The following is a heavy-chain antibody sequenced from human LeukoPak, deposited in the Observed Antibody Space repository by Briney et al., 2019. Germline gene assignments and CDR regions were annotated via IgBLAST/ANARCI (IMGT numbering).Heavy chain of an antibody. V-gene: IGHV3-15*01. CDR2: ITNKIDGGTT. Sequence: WGSLRLSCAASGFTFSSYWMSWVRQAPGKGLEWVGRITNKIDGGTTDYAAPVQDRFMISRDDSTNTVYLQMNSLKTEDTAVYYCTAWTYSNSDDWGQGTLVTVSS. CDR1: GFTFSSYW. CDR3: TAWTYSNSDD. D-gene: IGHD4-11*01. J-gene: IGHJ4*02.